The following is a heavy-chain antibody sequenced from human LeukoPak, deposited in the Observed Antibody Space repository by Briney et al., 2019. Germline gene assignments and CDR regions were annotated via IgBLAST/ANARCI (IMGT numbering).Heavy chain of an antibody. D-gene: IGHD2-2*01. V-gene: IGHV3-74*01. Sequence: PGGSLRLSCAASGLTFSTYWMHWVRQAPGKGLVWVSRINSDGSSTNYADSVKGRFTISRDNAKNTLYLQMNSLRAEDTAVYYCALGYCSSTSCYTGGDFDYWGQGTLVTVSS. J-gene: IGHJ4*02. CDR2: INSDGSST. CDR1: GLTFSTYW. CDR3: ALGYCSSTSCYTGGDFDY.